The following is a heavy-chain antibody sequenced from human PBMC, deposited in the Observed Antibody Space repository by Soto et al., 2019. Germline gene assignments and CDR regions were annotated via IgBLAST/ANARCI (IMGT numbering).Heavy chain of an antibody. J-gene: IGHJ6*02. CDR2: IYYSGST. V-gene: IGHV4-59*01. CDR3: ARTVRLWFGELSGGMDV. Sequence: SETLSLTCTVSGGSISSYYWSLIRQPTGKGLEWIGYIYYSGSTNYNPSLKSRVTISVDTSKNQFSLKLSSVTAADTAVYYCARTVRLWFGELSGGMDVWGQGTTVTVSS. D-gene: IGHD3-10*01. CDR1: GGSISSYY.